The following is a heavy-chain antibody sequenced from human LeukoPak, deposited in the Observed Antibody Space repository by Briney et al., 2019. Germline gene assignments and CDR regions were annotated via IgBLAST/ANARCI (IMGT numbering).Heavy chain of an antibody. V-gene: IGHV1-3*01. Sequence: ASVKVSCKASGYTFTSYAMHWVRQAPGQRLEWMGWINAGNGNTKYSQKFQGRVTITRDTSASTAYMELSSLRSEDTAVYYCARDMGEGAPMNAFDIWGQGTMVTVSS. CDR2: INAGNGNT. D-gene: IGHD3-16*01. J-gene: IGHJ3*02. CDR3: ARDMGEGAPMNAFDI. CDR1: GYTFTSYA.